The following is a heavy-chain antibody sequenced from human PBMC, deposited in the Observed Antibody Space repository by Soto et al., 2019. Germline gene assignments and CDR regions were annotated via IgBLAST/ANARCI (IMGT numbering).Heavy chain of an antibody. Sequence: QVQLVQPGAEVKKPGASLKVSCKASDYTFTNYATNGVRQPPGQGLEWLGWINTGTGNTKYSQKFQGRVTFTRDTSATTAFMDLSSLTSKDSASYYCARDGGTYLDWFDPWGQGTLVTVSS. CDR2: INTGTGNT. V-gene: IGHV1-3*04. CDR3: ARDGGTYLDWFDP. J-gene: IGHJ5*02. D-gene: IGHD1-26*01. CDR1: DYTFTNYA.